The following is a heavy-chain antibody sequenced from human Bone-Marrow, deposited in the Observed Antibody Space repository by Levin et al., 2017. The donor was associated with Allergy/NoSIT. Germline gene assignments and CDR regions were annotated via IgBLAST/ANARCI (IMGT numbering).Heavy chain of an antibody. CDR2: IWYDGSNK. D-gene: IGHD3-10*01. Sequence: LSLPCAASGFTFSSYGMHWVRQAPGKGLEWVAVIWYDGSNKYYADSVKGRFTISRDNSKNTLYLQMNSLRAEDTAVYYCARDRNTMVRGVIKRYYYGMDVWGQGTTVTVSS. V-gene: IGHV3-33*01. CDR1: GFTFSSYG. J-gene: IGHJ6*02. CDR3: ARDRNTMVRGVIKRYYYGMDV.